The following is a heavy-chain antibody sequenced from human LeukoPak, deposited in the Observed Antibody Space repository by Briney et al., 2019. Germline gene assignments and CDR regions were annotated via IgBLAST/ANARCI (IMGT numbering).Heavy chain of an antibody. V-gene: IGHV3-23*01. CDR2: ISGSGGST. CDR1: GFTFSSYA. Sequence: GGSLRLSCAASGFTFSSYAMSWVRQAPGKGLEWVSAISGSGGSTYYADSVKGRFTIPRDNSKNTLYLQMNSLRAEDTAVYYCAKSGYRITIFGVVIIPGFDYWGQGTLVTVSS. D-gene: IGHD3-3*01. J-gene: IGHJ4*02. CDR3: AKSGYRITIFGVVIIPGFDY.